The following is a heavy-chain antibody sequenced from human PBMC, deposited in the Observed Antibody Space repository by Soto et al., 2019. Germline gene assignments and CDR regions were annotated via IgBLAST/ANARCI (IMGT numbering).Heavy chain of an antibody. Sequence: VQLQESGPGLVKPSGTLSLTCAVSGGSISTSRWWSWVRKAPGKGLEWIGEVYHSGSTNYNPSFKSRVAMSVDKSKNQFSLKLNSVTAADTALYYCARTSPSGTRFDYWGQGSLVTVSS. CDR1: GGSISTSRW. V-gene: IGHV4-4*02. D-gene: IGHD1-1*01. CDR2: VYHSGST. CDR3: ARTSPSGTRFDY. J-gene: IGHJ4*02.